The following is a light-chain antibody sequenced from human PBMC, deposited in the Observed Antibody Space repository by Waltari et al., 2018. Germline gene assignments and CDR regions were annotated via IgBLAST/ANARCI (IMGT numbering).Light chain of an antibody. CDR2: GSS. Sequence: ELVMTRTQFTVSVSPAVRTPTPAKSSLSVNTDLAWYQQKPGQATRLLIYGSSSRATGIPARFSGSGSGTEFTLTISSLQSEDFAVYYCQQYNAWPPSLTFGGGTKVEIK. CDR3: QQYNAWPPSLT. CDR1: LSVNTD. J-gene: IGKJ4*01. V-gene: IGKV3-15*01.